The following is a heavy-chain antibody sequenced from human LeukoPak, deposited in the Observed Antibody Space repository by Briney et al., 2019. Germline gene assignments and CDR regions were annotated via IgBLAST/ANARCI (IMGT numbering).Heavy chain of an antibody. CDR3: VRDRGDYYASGSIFDP. CDR2: INPKGGGT. J-gene: IGHJ5*02. D-gene: IGHD3-10*01. CDR1: GYTFTDYY. V-gene: IGHV1-2*04. Sequence: ASVKVSCKASGYTFTDYYIHWVRQAPGQGLEWMGWINPKGGGTIYAQRSQGWVTMTRDTSIKTAYMELSRLRSDDTAVYYCVRDRGDYYASGSIFDPWGQGTLVTVSS.